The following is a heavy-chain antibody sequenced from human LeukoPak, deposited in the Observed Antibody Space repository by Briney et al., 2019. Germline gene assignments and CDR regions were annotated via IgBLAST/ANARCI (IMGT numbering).Heavy chain of an antibody. D-gene: IGHD2-21*02. V-gene: IGHV4-30-4*01. CDR2: IYYSGST. CDR1: GGSISSGDYY. CDR3: ARGFVVVTAILLGWYFDY. Sequence: PSETLSLTCTVSGGSISSGDYYWSWIRQPPGRGLEWIGYIYYSGSTYYNPSLKSRVTISVDTSKNQFSLKLSSVTAADTAVYYCARGFVVVTAILLGWYFDYWAREPWSPSP. J-gene: IGHJ4*02.